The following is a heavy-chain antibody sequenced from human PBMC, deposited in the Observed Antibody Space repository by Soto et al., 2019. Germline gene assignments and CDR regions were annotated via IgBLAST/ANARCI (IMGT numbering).Heavy chain of an antibody. CDR1: GFTFSSPW. J-gene: IGHJ4*02. D-gene: IGHD4-17*01. V-gene: IGHV3-7*01. Sequence: GSLRLSCAASGFTFSSPWMSWVRQAPGKGLEWVANMKQDDSEKYYLESVKGRFTISRDNTKNSLDLQMNSLRVEDTAVYYCTRDDYYGGTSRDWGQGTLVTVSS. CDR3: TRDDYYGGTSRD. CDR2: MKQDDSEK.